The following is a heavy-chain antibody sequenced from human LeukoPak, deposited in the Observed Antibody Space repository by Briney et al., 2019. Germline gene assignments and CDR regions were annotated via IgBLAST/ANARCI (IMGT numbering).Heavy chain of an antibody. Sequence: ASVKVSCKASGYTFTSHYMHWVRQAPGQGLEWMGIINPSGGSTSYAQKFQGRVTMTRDTSTSTVYMELSSLRSEDTAVYYCARGLKCSGGSCRSPYYYYGMDVWGQGTTVTVSS. V-gene: IGHV1-46*01. CDR1: GYTFTSHY. J-gene: IGHJ6*01. CDR3: ARGLKCSGGSCRSPYYYYGMDV. D-gene: IGHD2-15*01. CDR2: INPSGGST.